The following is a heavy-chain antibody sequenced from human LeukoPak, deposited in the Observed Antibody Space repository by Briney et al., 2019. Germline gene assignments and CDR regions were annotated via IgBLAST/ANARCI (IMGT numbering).Heavy chain of an antibody. CDR2: IYSGGDT. J-gene: IGHJ4*02. Sequence: TGGSLRLSYAASGFTVSSNYMSWVRQAPGKGLEWVSVIYSGGDTYYADSVKGRFTISRDNSKNTLYLQMNSLRAEDTAVYYCARVAVGAGTDYFDYWGQGTLVTVSS. V-gene: IGHV3-53*01. CDR1: GFTVSSNY. D-gene: IGHD6-19*01. CDR3: ARVAVGAGTDYFDY.